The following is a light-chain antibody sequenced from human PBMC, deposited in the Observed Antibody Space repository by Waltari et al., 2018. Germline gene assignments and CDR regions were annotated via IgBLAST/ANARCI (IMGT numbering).Light chain of an antibody. CDR2: DVS. J-gene: IGLJ2*01. V-gene: IGLV2-11*01. CDR1: SSDVGGYNY. Sequence: QSALTQPRSVSGSPGQSVTISCTGTSSDVGGYNYVSWYQQHPGKAPKLMIYDVSKRPSGVPDRFSCSKSCNTASLTISGLQAEDEADYYCCSYAGSYTQVFGGGTKLTVL. CDR3: CSYAGSYTQV.